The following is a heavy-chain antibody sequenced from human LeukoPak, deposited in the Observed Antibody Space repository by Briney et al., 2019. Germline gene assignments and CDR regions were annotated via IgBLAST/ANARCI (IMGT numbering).Heavy chain of an antibody. CDR1: GFTFSGYA. Sequence: GGSLRLSCVASGFTFSGYAMNWVRQAPGKGLEWISYINSGGSTYYADSVKGRFTISRDNSKNTLYLQMNSLRAEDTAVYYCAKGYDFWSGYPNDYWGQGTLVTVSS. CDR2: INSGGST. CDR3: AKGYDFWSGYPNDY. V-gene: IGHV3-23*01. D-gene: IGHD3-3*01. J-gene: IGHJ4*02.